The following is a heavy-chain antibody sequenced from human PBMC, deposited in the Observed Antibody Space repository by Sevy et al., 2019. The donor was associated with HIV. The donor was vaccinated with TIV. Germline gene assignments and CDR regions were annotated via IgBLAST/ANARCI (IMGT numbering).Heavy chain of an antibody. J-gene: IGHJ4*02. CDR2: INRNGSTK. CDR3: ARDDRPSGWLFDY. D-gene: IGHD6-19*01. V-gene: IGHV3-7*01. Sequence: GGSLRLSCAASGFTFSSYWMTWVRQAPGKGLEWVANINRNGSTKNYVGSVKGQFTISRDNAKNSLYLEMNSLRAEDTAVYYCARDDRPSGWLFDYWGQGTLVTVSS. CDR1: GFTFSSYW.